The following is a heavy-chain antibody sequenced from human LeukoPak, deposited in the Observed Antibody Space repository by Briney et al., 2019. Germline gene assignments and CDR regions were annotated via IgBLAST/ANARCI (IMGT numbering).Heavy chain of an antibody. D-gene: IGHD4/OR15-4a*01. J-gene: IGHJ4*02. Sequence: GGSLRLSCAASGFTFSRYAMNWVRQAPGKGLEWVSYISSISSSSTYYADSVKGRFTISRDNAKNSLYLQMNSLRAEDTAVYYCARRAGAYSHPYDYWGQGTLVTVSS. V-gene: IGHV3-48*04. CDR3: ARRAGAYSHPYDY. CDR2: ISSISSSST. CDR1: GFTFSRYA.